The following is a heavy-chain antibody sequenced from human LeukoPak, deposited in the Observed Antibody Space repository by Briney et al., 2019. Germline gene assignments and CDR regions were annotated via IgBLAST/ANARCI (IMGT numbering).Heavy chain of an antibody. Sequence: GESLKISCKGSGYSFTSYWIGWVRQMPGKGLEWMGIIYPGDSDTRYSPSFQGQVTISADKSISTAYLQWSGLKASDTAMYYCARRLSSSSPKTYYYYYGMDVWGQGTTVTVSS. J-gene: IGHJ6*02. D-gene: IGHD6-6*01. CDR3: ARRLSSSSPKTYYYYYGMDV. CDR1: GYSFTSYW. V-gene: IGHV5-51*01. CDR2: IYPGDSDT.